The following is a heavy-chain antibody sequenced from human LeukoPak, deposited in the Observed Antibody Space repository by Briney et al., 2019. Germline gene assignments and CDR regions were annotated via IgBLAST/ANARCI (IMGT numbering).Heavy chain of an antibody. D-gene: IGHD6-25*01. Sequence: GGSLRLSCAASGFTFSSYSMNWVRQAPGKGLEWVSGFSGSGGGTYYAESVKGRFTISRDNSKNTLYLQMNSLRAEDTAVYYCAKSAAAAPYYFHYWGQGTLVTVSS. V-gene: IGHV3-23*01. J-gene: IGHJ4*02. CDR3: AKSAAAAPYYFHY. CDR2: FSGSGGGT. CDR1: GFTFSSYS.